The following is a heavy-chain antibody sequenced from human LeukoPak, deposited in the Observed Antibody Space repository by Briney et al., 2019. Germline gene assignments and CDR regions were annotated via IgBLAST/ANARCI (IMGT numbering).Heavy chain of an antibody. CDR1: GYTFTGYY. V-gene: IGHV1-2*02. CDR3: ARDERLTGDIDY. J-gene: IGHJ4*02. Sequence: GASVKVSCKASGYTFTGYYMHWVRQAPGQGLEWMGWINPNSGSTNYAQKFQGRVTMTRDTSISTAYMELSRLRSDDTAVYYCARDERLTGDIDYWGQGTLVTVSS. D-gene: IGHD7-27*01. CDR2: INPNSGST.